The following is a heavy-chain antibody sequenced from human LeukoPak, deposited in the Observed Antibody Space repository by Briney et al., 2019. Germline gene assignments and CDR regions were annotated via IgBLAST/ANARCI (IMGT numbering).Heavy chain of an antibody. CDR3: ARQGQYSSSWYQSAFDY. V-gene: IGHV4-4*07. CDR2: IYTSGST. D-gene: IGHD6-13*01. Sequence: SSETLSLTCTVSGGSISSYYWSWLRQPAGKGLEWIGRIYTSGSTNYNPSLKSRVTMSVDTSKNQFSLKLSSVTAADTAVYYCARQGQYSSSWYQSAFDYWGQGTLVTVSS. J-gene: IGHJ4*02. CDR1: GGSISSYY.